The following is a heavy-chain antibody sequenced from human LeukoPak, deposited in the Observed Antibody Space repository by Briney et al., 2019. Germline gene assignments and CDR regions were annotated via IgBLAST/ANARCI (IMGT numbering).Heavy chain of an antibody. CDR3: ARDRDDETYYYGSGSYWFDP. CDR2: INPNSGGT. V-gene: IGHV1-2*02. J-gene: IGHJ5*02. Sequence: ASVKVSCKASGYTFTSYYIHWVRQAPGQGLEWMGWINPNSGGTNYAQKLQGRVTMTTDTSTSTAYMELRSLRSDDTAVYYCARDRDDETYYYGSGSYWFDPWGQGTLVTVSS. D-gene: IGHD3-10*01. CDR1: GYTFTSYY.